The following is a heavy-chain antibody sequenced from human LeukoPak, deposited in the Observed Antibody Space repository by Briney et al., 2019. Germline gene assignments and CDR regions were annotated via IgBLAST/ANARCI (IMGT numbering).Heavy chain of an antibody. V-gene: IGHV4-34*01. CDR3: ARDGFYWGSLPYDI. D-gene: IGHD7-27*01. Sequence: SETLSLTCAVYGGSFSGYSWNWIRQPPVKGLEWIGEINHSGGTNYNPSLKSRVTISVDTSKNQFPLKLSSVTAADTAVYYCARDGFYWGSLPYDIWGQGTMVTVSS. J-gene: IGHJ3*02. CDR1: GGSFSGYS. CDR2: INHSGGT.